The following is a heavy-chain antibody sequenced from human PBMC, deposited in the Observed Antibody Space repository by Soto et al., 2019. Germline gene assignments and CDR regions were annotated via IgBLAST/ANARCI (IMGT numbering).Heavy chain of an antibody. CDR1: GASISSFY. D-gene: IGHD2-15*01. CDR3: ARDCSGGSCSDAFDI. CDR2: IYYSGST. J-gene: IGHJ3*02. V-gene: IGHV4-59*01. Sequence: SETLSLTCTASGASISSFYWTWVRQPPGKGLEWIGYIYYSGSTNYNPSLKSRVTISVDTSKNQFSLKLSSVTAADTAVYYCARDCSGGSCSDAFDIWGQGTMVTVSS.